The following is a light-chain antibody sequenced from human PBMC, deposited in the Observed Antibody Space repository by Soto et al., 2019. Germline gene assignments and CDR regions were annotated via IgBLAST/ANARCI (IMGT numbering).Light chain of an antibody. Sequence: QSVLTQPPSASGTSGQRVTISCSGGSSNIGTNAVNWYQQLPGTAPKLLIYNNNQRPSGVPDRFSGSKSGTSASLAISGLQSEDEADYYCAAWDDSLNGYVFGTGTKVTVL. CDR2: NNN. V-gene: IGLV1-44*01. CDR3: AAWDDSLNGYV. CDR1: SSNIGTNA. J-gene: IGLJ1*01.